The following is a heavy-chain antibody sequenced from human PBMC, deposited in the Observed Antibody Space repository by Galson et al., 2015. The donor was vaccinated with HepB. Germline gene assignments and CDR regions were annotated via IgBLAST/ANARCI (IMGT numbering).Heavy chain of an antibody. V-gene: IGHV4-39*01. CDR2: IYYSGST. D-gene: IGHD1-26*01. Sequence: ETLSLTCTVSGGSISSSSYYWGWIRQPPGKGLEWIGSIYYSGSTYYNPSLKSRVTISVDTSKNQFSLKLSSVTAADTAVYYCARRGSYSPFDYWGQGTLVTVSS. CDR3: ARRGSYSPFDY. J-gene: IGHJ4*02. CDR1: GGSISSSSYY.